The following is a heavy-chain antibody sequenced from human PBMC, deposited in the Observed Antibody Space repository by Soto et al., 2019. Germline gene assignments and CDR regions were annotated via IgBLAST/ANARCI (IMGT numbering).Heavy chain of an antibody. CDR1: GYTFTGYY. CDR3: ASSTDYSNSNDAFDI. J-gene: IGHJ3*02. CDR2: INPNLGDT. V-gene: IGHV1-2*02. D-gene: IGHD4-4*01. Sequence: ASVKVSCKASGYTFTGYYMHWVRQAPGQGLEWMGWINPNLGDTNYAQKFQGRVTMTRDTSISTAYMELSRLRSDDTAVYYCASSTDYSNSNDAFDIRGQGTMVTVSS.